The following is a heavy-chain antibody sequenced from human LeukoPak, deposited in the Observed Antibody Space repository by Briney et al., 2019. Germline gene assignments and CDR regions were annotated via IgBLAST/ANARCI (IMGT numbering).Heavy chain of an antibody. CDR1: GFTFSSYW. J-gene: IGHJ4*02. D-gene: IGHD1-7*01. CDR2: INSDGSST. Sequence: QPGGSLRLSCAAAGFTFSSYWMHWVRPAPGEGLGWVSRINSDGSSTSYADSVKGRFTISRDNAKNTLYLQMNSLSAEDTAVYYCARESIWNYGLPDYWGQGTLVTVSS. CDR3: ARESIWNYGLPDY. V-gene: IGHV3-74*01.